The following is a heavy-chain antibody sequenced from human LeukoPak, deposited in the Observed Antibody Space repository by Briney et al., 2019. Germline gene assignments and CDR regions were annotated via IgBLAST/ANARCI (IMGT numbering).Heavy chain of an antibody. CDR2: NYTSGST. V-gene: IGHV4-61*02. J-gene: IGHJ5*02. CDR1: GGSISSGSFY. D-gene: IGHD2-2*01. Sequence: SETLSLTCTVSGGSISSGSFYWSWIRQPAGKGLEWIGRNYTSGSTNYNPSAKSRVTISVDTSKNQFSLKLSSVTAADTAVYYCARGGEEDIVVVPAAANWFDPWGQGTLVTVSS. CDR3: ARGGEEDIVVVPAAANWFDP.